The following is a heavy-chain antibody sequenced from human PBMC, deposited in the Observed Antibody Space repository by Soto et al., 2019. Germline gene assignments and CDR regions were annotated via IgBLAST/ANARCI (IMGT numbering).Heavy chain of an antibody. CDR1: GFTFNNNW. CDR3: TRGGATGAGIYHFEN. CDR2: INSDGKTT. Sequence: EVQLVESGGGLVQPGGSLRLSCAASGFTFNNNWMHWVRQAPGKGLVWISRINSDGKTTTYADFVKGRFIISRDNAKNTVYLQVNSLGGEDTAVYYCTRGGATGAGIYHFENWGQGTLVTVSS. V-gene: IGHV3-74*01. D-gene: IGHD3-10*01. J-gene: IGHJ4*02.